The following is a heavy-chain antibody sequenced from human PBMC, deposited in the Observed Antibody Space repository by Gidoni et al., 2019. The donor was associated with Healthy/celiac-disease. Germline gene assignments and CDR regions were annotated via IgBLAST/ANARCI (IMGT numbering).Heavy chain of an antibody. CDR2: IYHSGST. J-gene: IGHJ3*02. V-gene: IGHV4-38-2*01. CDR1: GYSISSGHY. D-gene: IGHD3-22*01. Sequence: QVHLHESGPGLVKPSEPLSLTCAVSGYSISSGHYWCWIRQPPGKGLEWIGSIYHSGSTYYNPSLKSRVTISVDTSKNQFSLKLSSVTAADTAVYYCATSLPPKYYYDSSGYPGSAFDIWGQGTMVTVSS. CDR3: ATSLPPKYYYDSSGYPGSAFDI.